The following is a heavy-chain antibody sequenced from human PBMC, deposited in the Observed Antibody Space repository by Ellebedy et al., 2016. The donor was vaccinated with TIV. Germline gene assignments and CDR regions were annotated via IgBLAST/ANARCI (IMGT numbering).Heavy chain of an antibody. CDR2: ISSSSSVI. J-gene: IGHJ4*02. D-gene: IGHD2-15*01. CDR1: GFTFSSYS. CDR3: ASQFGGVVAATGKEY. Sequence: PGGSLRLSCAASGFTFSSYSMNWVRQAPGKGLEWVSYISSSSSVIYYADSVKGRFTISRDNAKDSLYLQMNSLRVEDTAVYYCASQFGGVVAATGKEYWGQGTLVTVSS. V-gene: IGHV3-48*04.